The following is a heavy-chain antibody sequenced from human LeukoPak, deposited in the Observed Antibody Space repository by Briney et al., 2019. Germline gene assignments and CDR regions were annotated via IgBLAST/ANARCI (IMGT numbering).Heavy chain of an antibody. CDR3: AKNPSTNYDILTGYQTWGYYFDS. D-gene: IGHD3-9*01. CDR2: ISGYNGNT. CDR1: GYTFTRYG. V-gene: IGHV1-18*01. Sequence: ASVKVSCKTSGYTFTRYGISWVRQAPGEGLEWMGWISGYNGNTNYAQRLQGRVTMTKDTSTSTVYMELRSLRSDDTAVYYCAKNPSTNYDILTGYQTWGYYFDSWGQGTLVTVSS. J-gene: IGHJ4*02.